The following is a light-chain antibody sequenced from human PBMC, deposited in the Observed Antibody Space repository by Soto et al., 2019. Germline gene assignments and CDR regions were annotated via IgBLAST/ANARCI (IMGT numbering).Light chain of an antibody. CDR3: QEYGSSPRK. CDR1: QSVSSSY. Sequence: EIGLTQAPGTRSVSGGGRATLSCRASQSVSSSYLAWYQQKPGQAPRLLIYGASSRATGIPDRFSGSRSGTDFPLTITSPAPEDFPVSYRQEYGSSPRKLGQGTKVDIK. V-gene: IGKV3-20*01. J-gene: IGKJ1*01. CDR2: GAS.